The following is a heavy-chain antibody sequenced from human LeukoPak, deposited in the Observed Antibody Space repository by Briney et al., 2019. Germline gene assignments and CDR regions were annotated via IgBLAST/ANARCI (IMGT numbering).Heavy chain of an antibody. CDR3: ARERDYDFWSGSLWY. D-gene: IGHD3-3*01. CDR1: GYTFTGYY. V-gene: IGHV1-2*02. Sequence: VASVKVSCKASGYTFTGYYMHWVRQAPGQGLEWMGWINPNSGGTNYAQKFQGRVTMTRDTSISTAYMELSRLRSDDTAVYYCARERDYDFWSGSLWYWGQGTLVTVSS. CDR2: INPNSGGT. J-gene: IGHJ4*02.